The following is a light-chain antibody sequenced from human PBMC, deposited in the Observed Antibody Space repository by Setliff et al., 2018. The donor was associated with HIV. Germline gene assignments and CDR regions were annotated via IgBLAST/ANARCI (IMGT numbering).Light chain of an antibody. J-gene: IGLJ1*01. CDR3: CSYEITHRFV. CDR1: SSDVGGYDY. CDR2: DVS. V-gene: IGLV2-11*01. Sequence: SVLTQPRSVSGSRGQSVTFSCTGASSDVGGYDYVSWYQQHPGKAPKLIIYDVSKRPSGVPARFSGFKSGNTASLTISGLQPEDEADYYCCSYEITHRFVFGTGTKVTVL.